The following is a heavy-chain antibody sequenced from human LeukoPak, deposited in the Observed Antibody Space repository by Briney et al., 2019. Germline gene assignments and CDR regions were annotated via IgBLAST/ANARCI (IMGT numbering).Heavy chain of an antibody. CDR1: GFTFDDYA. D-gene: IGHD5-18*01. CDR2: ISWNSGSI. V-gene: IGHV3-9*01. Sequence: SLRLSCAASGFTFDDYAMHWVRQAPGKGLEWVSGISWNSGSIGYADSVKGRFTISRDNAKNSLYLQMNSLRAEDTAVYYCARAASQKVYYGMAVWGKGTTVPVSA. CDR3: ARAASQKVYYGMAV. J-gene: IGHJ6*04.